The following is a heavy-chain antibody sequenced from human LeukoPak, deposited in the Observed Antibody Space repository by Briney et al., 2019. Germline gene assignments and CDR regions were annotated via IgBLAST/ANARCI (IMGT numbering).Heavy chain of an antibody. J-gene: IGHJ4*02. CDR1: GFTFSSYA. CDR3: AKPFLWSPLFDY. Sequence: GGSLRLSCAASGFTFSSYAMSWVRQAPGKGLEWVSAISGSGGSTYYADSVKGRFTISRDDSKNTLYLQMNSLRAEDTAVYYCAKPFLWSPLFDYWGQGTLVTVSS. D-gene: IGHD2-21*01. V-gene: IGHV3-23*01. CDR2: ISGSGGST.